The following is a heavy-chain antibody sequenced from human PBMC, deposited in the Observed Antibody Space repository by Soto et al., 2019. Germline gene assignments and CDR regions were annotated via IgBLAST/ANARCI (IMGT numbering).Heavy chain of an antibody. CDR3: VKSSNPTSGSYYY. V-gene: IGHV3-74*03. CDR1: GLTFRSYW. D-gene: IGHD3-10*01. J-gene: IGHJ4*02. CDR2: INTDGSVA. Sequence: GGSLRLSCAASGLTFRSYWMHWVRQAPGKGLVWVSRINTDGSVAMYVDSVKGRFTISRDNAKNTLYLQMNSLRAEDTAVYYCVKSSNPTSGSYYYWGQGTLVTVSS.